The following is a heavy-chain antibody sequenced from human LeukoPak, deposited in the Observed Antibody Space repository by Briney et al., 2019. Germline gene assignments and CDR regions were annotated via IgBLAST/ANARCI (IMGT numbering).Heavy chain of an antibody. CDR3: ASGGVVRISKDAFDI. J-gene: IGHJ3*02. Sequence: GGSLRLSCAASGFTFSSYSMNWVRQAPGKGLEWVSSISSSSSYIYYADSVKGRFTISRDNAKNSLYLQMNSLRAEDTAVYYCASGGVVRISKDAFDIWGQGTMVTVSS. D-gene: IGHD3-10*01. CDR2: ISSSSSYI. V-gene: IGHV3-21*01. CDR1: GFTFSSYS.